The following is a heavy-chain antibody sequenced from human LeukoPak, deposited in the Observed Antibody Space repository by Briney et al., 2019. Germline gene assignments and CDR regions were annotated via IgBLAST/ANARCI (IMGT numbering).Heavy chain of an antibody. D-gene: IGHD6-6*01. V-gene: IGHV4-4*09. CDR3: ATRGSRSSGWFDP. J-gene: IGHJ5*02. CDR1: GGSISSYY. CDR2: IYTSGST. Sequence: SATLSLTCTASGGSISSYYWSWIRQPPGKGLEWIGYIYTSGSTNYNPSLKIRVTISVDTSKNQFSLKLSSVSAADTAVYYCATRGSRSSGWFDPWGQGTLVTVSS.